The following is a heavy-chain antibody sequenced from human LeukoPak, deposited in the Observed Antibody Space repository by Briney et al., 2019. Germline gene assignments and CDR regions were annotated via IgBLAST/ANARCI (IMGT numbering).Heavy chain of an antibody. CDR2: IYHSGST. D-gene: IGHD5-18*01. Sequence: SETLSLTCTVSGYSISSGYYWGWIRQPPGKGLEWIGSIYHSGSTYYNPSLKSRVTISVDTSKNQFSLKLSSVTAADTAVYYCARGLGYKLDWFDPWGQGTLVTVSS. CDR3: ARGLGYKLDWFDP. V-gene: IGHV4-38-2*02. CDR1: GYSISSGYY. J-gene: IGHJ5*02.